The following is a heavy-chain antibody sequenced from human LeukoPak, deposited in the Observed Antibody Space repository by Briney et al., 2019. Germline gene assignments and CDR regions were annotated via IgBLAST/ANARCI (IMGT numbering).Heavy chain of an antibody. Sequence: SQTLSLTCAISGDSASSNSAAWNWIRQSPSRGLEWLGRTYYRSKWYNDYAVSVKSRITINPDTSKNQFSLQLNSVTPEDTAVYYCARDSPGIAPRRLYYFDYWGQGTLVTVSS. CDR2: TYYRSKWYN. V-gene: IGHV6-1*01. CDR1: GDSASSNSAA. J-gene: IGHJ4*02. D-gene: IGHD6-13*01. CDR3: ARDSPGIAPRRLYYFDY.